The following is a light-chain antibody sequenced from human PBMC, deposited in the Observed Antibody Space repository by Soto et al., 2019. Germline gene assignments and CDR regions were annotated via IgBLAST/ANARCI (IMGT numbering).Light chain of an antibody. CDR1: QSVSSY. V-gene: IGKV3-11*01. CDR3: QQPSNWPPLT. CDR2: DAS. J-gene: IGKJ4*01. Sequence: EIVFTQSPATLSLSPRERATLSCRASQSVSSYLAWYQQKPGQAPRLLIYDASNRATGIPARFSGSGSGTDFTLTISSLEHEDFAVYYCQQPSNWPPLTFGGGTKVDIK.